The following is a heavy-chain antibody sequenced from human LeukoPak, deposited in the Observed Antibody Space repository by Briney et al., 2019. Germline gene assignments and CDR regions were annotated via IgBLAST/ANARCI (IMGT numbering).Heavy chain of an antibody. V-gene: IGHV3-23*01. CDR3: ARDGGYDHDNSGYYPDY. J-gene: IGHJ4*02. Sequence: GGSLRLSCAASGFTVSSNYMSWVRQAPGKGLEWVSAISGSGGSTYYADSVKGRFTISRDNSKNTLYLQMNSLRAEDTAVYYCARDGGYDHDNSGYYPDYWGQGTLVTVSS. D-gene: IGHD3-22*01. CDR2: ISGSGGST. CDR1: GFTVSSNY.